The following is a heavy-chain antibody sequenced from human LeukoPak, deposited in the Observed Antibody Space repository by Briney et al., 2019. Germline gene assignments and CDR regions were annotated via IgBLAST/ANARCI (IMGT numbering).Heavy chain of an antibody. Sequence: SETLSLTCAVYGGSLSAAYWNWIRQPPGKGLEWIGEINHSGSANYNPSLKSRVTISVDTSKNQFSLKLSSVTAADTAVYYCARDDAAAGTGVDYWGQGTLVTVSS. V-gene: IGHV4-34*01. CDR1: GGSLSAAY. CDR2: INHSGSA. CDR3: ARDDAAAGTGVDY. J-gene: IGHJ4*02. D-gene: IGHD6-13*01.